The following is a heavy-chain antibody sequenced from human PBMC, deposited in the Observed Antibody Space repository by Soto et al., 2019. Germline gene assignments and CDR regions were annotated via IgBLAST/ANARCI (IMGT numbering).Heavy chain of an antibody. Sequence: EVQVLESGGGLVQPGGSLRLSCAASGFTFSNYAMTWVRHAPGKGLEWVSAISGSGSSTYYADSVRGRFTISRDNAKNPVYLQMHSLRAEDTAVFYCAKVYTSSWYGGYFDYWGQGTLVTVSS. CDR1: GFTFSNYA. J-gene: IGHJ4*02. CDR2: ISGSGSST. CDR3: AKVYTSSWYGGYFDY. V-gene: IGHV3-23*01. D-gene: IGHD6-13*01.